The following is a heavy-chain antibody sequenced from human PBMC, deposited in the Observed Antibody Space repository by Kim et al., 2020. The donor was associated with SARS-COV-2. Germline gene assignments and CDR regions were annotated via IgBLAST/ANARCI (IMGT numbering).Heavy chain of an antibody. V-gene: IGHV3-9*01. CDR2: ISWNSGII. CDR1: GFTFDDYA. Sequence: GGSLRPSCAASGFTFDDYAIHWVRQAPGKGLEWVSGISWNSGIIGYADSVKGRFTISRDNAKKSLYLQMNSLRAEDTALYYCAKDVSSSANYGLDVWGQGTTVTVSS. CDR3: AKDVSSSANYGLDV. D-gene: IGHD6-13*01. J-gene: IGHJ6*02.